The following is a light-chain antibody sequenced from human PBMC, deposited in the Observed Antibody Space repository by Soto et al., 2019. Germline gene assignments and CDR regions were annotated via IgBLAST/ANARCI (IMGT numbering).Light chain of an antibody. CDR2: GAS. V-gene: IGKV3-20*01. Sequence: EIVLTQSPGTLSFSPGERSTLSFISSQTVSRSALAWYQQKPGQAPRLLIYGASNRATGIPDRFSGSGSGTDFTLTISRLEPEDFEVYYCQQYGNSPFTFGGGTKVDIK. CDR1: QTVSRSA. CDR3: QQYGNSPFT. J-gene: IGKJ4*01.